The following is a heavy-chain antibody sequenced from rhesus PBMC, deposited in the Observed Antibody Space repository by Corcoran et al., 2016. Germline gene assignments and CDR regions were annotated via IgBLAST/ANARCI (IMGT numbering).Heavy chain of an antibody. Sequence: QVQLVQSGPEVKQPGASVKVSCKASGYSFTTYGMNWVRQAPGQGREGMGWMNTHTGNPTYAQGVTERFVFSMDASVSTVDLQISSLKGEDTAVYYCARGSDNGAFDFWGQGLRVTVSS. CDR1: GYSFTTYG. J-gene: IGHJ3*01. D-gene: IGHD2-21*01. V-gene: IGHV7-193*02. CDR2: MNTHTGNP. CDR3: ARGSDNGAFDF.